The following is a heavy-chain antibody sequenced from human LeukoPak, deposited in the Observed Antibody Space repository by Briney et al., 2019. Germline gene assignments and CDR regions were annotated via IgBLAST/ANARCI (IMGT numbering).Heavy chain of an antibody. D-gene: IGHD5-18*01. V-gene: IGHV4-30-2*01. J-gene: IGHJ2*01. CDR1: GGSISSGGYY. CDR2: IYHSGST. Sequence: KSSETLSLTCTVSGGSISSGGYYWSWIRQPPGKGLEWIGYIYHSGSTYYNPSLKSRVTMSVDTSKNQFSLKLSSVTAADTAVYYCASDRRGYSYGSLPREIHWYFDLWGRGTLVTVSS. CDR3: ASDRRGYSYGSLPREIHWYFDL.